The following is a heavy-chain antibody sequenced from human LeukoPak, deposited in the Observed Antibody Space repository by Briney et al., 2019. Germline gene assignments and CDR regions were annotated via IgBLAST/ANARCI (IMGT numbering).Heavy chain of an antibody. Sequence: MASETLSLTCTVSGGSISSYYWSWIRQPAGKGLEWIGRIYTSGSTNYNPSLKSRVTMSVDTSKNQFSLKLSSVTAADTAAYYCARAFSGSSWAKSFDYWGQGTLVTVSS. CDR2: IYTSGST. CDR3: ARAFSGSSWAKSFDY. J-gene: IGHJ4*02. V-gene: IGHV4-4*07. CDR1: GGSISSYY. D-gene: IGHD6-13*01.